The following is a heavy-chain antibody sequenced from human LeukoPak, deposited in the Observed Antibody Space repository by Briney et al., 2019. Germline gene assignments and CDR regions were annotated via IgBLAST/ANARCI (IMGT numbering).Heavy chain of an antibody. J-gene: IGHJ6*03. CDR3: TRGSIAYYYMDV. V-gene: IGHV4-59*01. CDR2: IYYSGST. Sequence: PSETLSLTCTVSGGSNSSYYWIWLRQPPGKGLEWIGNIYYSGSTNYNPSLKSRVTISVDTSKNQFSLKLSSVTAADTAVYYCTRGSIAYYYMDVWGKGTTVTISS. D-gene: IGHD3-22*01. CDR1: GGSNSSYY.